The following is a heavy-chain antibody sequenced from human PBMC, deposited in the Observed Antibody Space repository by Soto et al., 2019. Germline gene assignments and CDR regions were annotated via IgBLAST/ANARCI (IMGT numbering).Heavy chain of an antibody. CDR2: ISYDGSNK. V-gene: IGHV3-30*18. D-gene: IGHD3-22*01. CDR1: GFTFSSYG. J-gene: IGHJ1*01. CDR3: AKAGYYDSSGYSGYFQH. Sequence: QVQLVESGGGVVQPGRSLRLSCAASGFTFSSYGMHWVRQAPGKGLEWVAVISYDGSNKYYADSVKGRFTISRDNSKNRLYLQMNSLRAEDTAVYYCAKAGYYDSSGYSGYFQHWGQGTLVTVSS.